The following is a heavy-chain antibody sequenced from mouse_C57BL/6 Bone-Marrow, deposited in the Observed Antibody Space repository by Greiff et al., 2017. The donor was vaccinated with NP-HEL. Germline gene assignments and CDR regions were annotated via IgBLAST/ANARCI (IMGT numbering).Heavy chain of an antibody. Sequence: VQLQQSGAELVRPGASVTLSCKASGYTFTDYEMHWVKQTPVHGLEWIGAIDPETGGTAYNQKFKGKAILTADKSSSTAYMELRSLTSEDSAVYYCTRVRSSLVTTMGYAMDYWGQGTSVTVSS. J-gene: IGHJ4*01. V-gene: IGHV1-15*01. D-gene: IGHD2-2*01. CDR1: GYTFTDYE. CDR3: TRVRSSLVTTMGYAMDY. CDR2: IDPETGGT.